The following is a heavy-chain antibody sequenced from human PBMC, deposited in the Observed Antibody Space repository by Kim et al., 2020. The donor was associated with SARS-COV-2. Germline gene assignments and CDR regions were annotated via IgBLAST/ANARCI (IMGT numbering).Heavy chain of an antibody. CDR1: GGSFSGYY. D-gene: IGHD3-9*01. J-gene: IGHJ4*02. V-gene: IGHV4-34*01. Sequence: SETLSLTCAVYGGSFSGYYWSWIRQPPGKGLEWIGEINHSGSTNYNPSLKSRVTISVDTSKNQFSLKLSSVTAADTAVYYCARGGFKMTGPIDYWGQGTLVTVSS. CDR3: ARGGFKMTGPIDY. CDR2: INHSGST.